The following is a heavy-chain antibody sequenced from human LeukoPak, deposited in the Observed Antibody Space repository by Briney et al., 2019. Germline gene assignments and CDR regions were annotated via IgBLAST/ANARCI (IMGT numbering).Heavy chain of an antibody. V-gene: IGHV1-69*01. CDR3: ARGVTIFDYYYYMDV. CDR1: GGTFSSYA. J-gene: IGHJ6*03. CDR2: IIPIFGTA. D-gene: IGHD3-3*01. Sequence: GSSVKVSCKASGGTFSSYAISWVRQAPGQGLEWMGGIIPIFGTANYAQKFQGRVTITADESTSTAYMELSSLRSEDTAVYYCARGVTIFDYYYYMDVWGKGTTVTVSS.